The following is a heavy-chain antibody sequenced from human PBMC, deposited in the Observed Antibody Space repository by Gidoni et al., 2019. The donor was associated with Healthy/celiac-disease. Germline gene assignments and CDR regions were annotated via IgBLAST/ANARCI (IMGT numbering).Heavy chain of an antibody. V-gene: IGHV1-58*01. Sequence: QMQLVQSGPEVKKPGTSVKVSCKASGFTFTSSAVQWVRQARGQRLEWIGWIVVGSGNTNYAQKFQERVTITRDMSTSTAYMELSSLRSEDTAVYYCAAFSAQGGWFGELRAFDIWGQGTMVTVSS. J-gene: IGHJ3*02. D-gene: IGHD3-10*01. CDR2: IVVGSGNT. CDR3: AAFSAQGGWFGELRAFDI. CDR1: GFTFTSSA.